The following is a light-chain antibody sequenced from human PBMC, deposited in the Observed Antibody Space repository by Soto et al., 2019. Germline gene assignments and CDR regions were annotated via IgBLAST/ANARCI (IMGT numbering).Light chain of an antibody. CDR2: ASS. CDR1: QSISSH. CDR3: QEGTYWPA. J-gene: IGKJ4*01. Sequence: DIQMTQSPSSLSASAGDRVTITCRASQSISSHLHWYQQKPGKAPKLLIYASSVLQSGVPSGFSGSGSGTDFTLTISSLEPEDFAVYYCQEGTYWPAFGGGTKVDIK. V-gene: IGKV1-39*01.